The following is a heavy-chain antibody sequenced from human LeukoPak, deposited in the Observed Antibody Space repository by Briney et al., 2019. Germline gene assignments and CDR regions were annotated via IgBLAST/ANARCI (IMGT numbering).Heavy chain of an antibody. CDR3: AKGERYSSSWSPGLAFFDY. D-gene: IGHD6-13*01. V-gene: IGHV3-23*01. CDR1: EFTVSTKY. Sequence: GGSLRLSCAASEFTVSTKYMSWVRQAPGKGLEWVSAISGSGGSTYYADSVKGRFTISRDNSKNTLYLQMNSLRAEDTAVYYCAKGERYSSSWSPGLAFFDYWGQGTLVTVSS. J-gene: IGHJ4*02. CDR2: ISGSGGST.